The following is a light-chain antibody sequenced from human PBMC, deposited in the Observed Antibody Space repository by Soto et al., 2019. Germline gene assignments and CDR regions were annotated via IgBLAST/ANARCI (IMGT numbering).Light chain of an antibody. CDR2: GVT. CDR3: CSYAGSSIVV. CDR1: SSDVGAFNL. J-gene: IGLJ2*01. Sequence: QSVLTQPASVSGSPGQSITISCTGTSSDVGAFNLVSWYQHRPGKAPKVMIYGVTKRPSGVSYRFSGSRSGNTASLTISGLQAEDEADYYCCSYAGSSIVVFGGGTKLTVL. V-gene: IGLV2-23*02.